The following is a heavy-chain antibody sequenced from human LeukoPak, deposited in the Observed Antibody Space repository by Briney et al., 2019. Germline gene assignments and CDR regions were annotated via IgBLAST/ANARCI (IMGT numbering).Heavy chain of an antibody. Sequence: GGSLRLSCAASGFTFSSYSTNWVRQAPGKGLEWVSYISSSSSTIYYADSVKGRFTISRDNAKNSLYLQMNSLRAEDTAVYYCAKRGIAAAASFDYWGQGTLVTVSS. CDR2: ISSSSSTI. CDR3: AKRGIAAAASFDY. CDR1: GFTFSSYS. V-gene: IGHV3-48*01. J-gene: IGHJ4*02. D-gene: IGHD6-13*01.